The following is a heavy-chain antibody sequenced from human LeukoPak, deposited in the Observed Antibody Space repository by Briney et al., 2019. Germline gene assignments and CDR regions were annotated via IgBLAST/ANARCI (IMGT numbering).Heavy chain of an antibody. CDR2: IKQDGSEK. CDR1: GVTFSSYW. V-gene: IGHV3-7*04. CDR3: ARGAWYGDY. D-gene: IGHD6-13*01. J-gene: IGHJ4*02. Sequence: GGSLRLSCAASGVTFSSYWMSWVRQAPGKGLEWVANIKQDGSEKYYVDSVKGRFIISRDNAKNSLYLQMNNLRAEDTAVYYCARGAWYGDYWGQGTLVTVSS.